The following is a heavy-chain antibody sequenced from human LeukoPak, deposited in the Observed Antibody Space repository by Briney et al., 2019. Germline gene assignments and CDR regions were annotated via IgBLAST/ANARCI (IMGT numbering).Heavy chain of an antibody. V-gene: IGHV3-48*03. CDR1: GFTFSNYE. CDR3: ASGVLEAFDI. D-gene: IGHD4/OR15-4a*01. CDR2: ISDGGSII. Sequence: GGSLRLSCAASGFTFSNYEMSWVRQAPGKGLEWVSYISDGGSIIYYADSVRGRFTITRDDAKNSLYLQMNSLRAEDTAVYYCASGVLEAFDIWGQGTMVTVSS. J-gene: IGHJ3*02.